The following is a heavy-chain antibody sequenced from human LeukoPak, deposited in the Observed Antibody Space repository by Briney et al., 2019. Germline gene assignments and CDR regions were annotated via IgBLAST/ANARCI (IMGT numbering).Heavy chain of an antibody. J-gene: IGHJ4*02. CDR2: INSDGTTT. V-gene: IGHV3-74*01. CDR1: GFTFATYW. D-gene: IGHD3-16*01. Sequence: PGGSLRLSCVASGFTFATYWMHWVRQAPGKGLEWVSRINSDGTTTTYADSVKGRFTISRDNAKHTQYLQMNNLRAEDTAVYYRSRDTFGPRDYWGQGTLVTVSS. CDR3: SRDTFGPRDY.